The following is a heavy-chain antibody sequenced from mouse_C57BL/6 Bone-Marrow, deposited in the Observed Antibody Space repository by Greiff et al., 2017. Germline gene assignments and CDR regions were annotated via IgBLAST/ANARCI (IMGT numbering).Heavy chain of an antibody. Sequence: VQLQQPGAELVKPGASVKLSCKASGYTFTSYWMHWVKQRPGQGLEWIGMIHPNSGSTNYNEKFKSKATLTVDKSSSTAYMQLSSLTSEDSAVYYCAREGDGWGFAYWGQGTLVTVSA. CDR2: IHPNSGST. CDR3: AREGDGWGFAY. J-gene: IGHJ3*01. CDR1: GYTFTSYW. V-gene: IGHV1-64*01. D-gene: IGHD2-3*01.